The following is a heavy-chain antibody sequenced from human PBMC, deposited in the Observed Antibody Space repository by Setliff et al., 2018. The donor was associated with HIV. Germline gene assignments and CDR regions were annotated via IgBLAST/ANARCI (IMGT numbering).Heavy chain of an antibody. J-gene: IGHJ3*02. V-gene: IGHV4-31*03. CDR3: ARDGGEKEAFDI. CDR1: GGSISSGGYY. CDR2: IYYSGST. Sequence: SETLSLTCTVSGGSISSGGYYWSWIRQHPGKGLEWIGYIYYSGSTYYNPSLKSRVTISVDTSKNQFSLKLSSGTDADTAVDYCARDGGEKEAFDIWGQGTMVTVSS. D-gene: IGHD3-16*01.